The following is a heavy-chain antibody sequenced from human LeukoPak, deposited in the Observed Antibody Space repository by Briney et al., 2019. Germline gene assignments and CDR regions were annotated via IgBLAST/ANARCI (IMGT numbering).Heavy chain of an antibody. V-gene: IGHV3-48*04. CDR2: ISSSSSTI. Sequence: PGGSLRLSCAASGFTFSSYSMNWVRQAPGKGLEWVSYISSSSSTIYYADSVKGRFTISRDNAKNSLYLQMNSLRAGDTAVYYCARPVSQWYGTAFDIWGQGTMVTVSS. D-gene: IGHD2-15*01. CDR1: GFTFSSYS. J-gene: IGHJ3*02. CDR3: ARPVSQWYGTAFDI.